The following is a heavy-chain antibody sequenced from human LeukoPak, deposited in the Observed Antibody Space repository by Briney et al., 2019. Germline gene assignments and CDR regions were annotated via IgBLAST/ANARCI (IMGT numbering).Heavy chain of an antibody. Sequence: PGGPLRLSCAASGFTFNNAWMSWVRQAPGKGLEWIGRIKSDGGTTDYAAPVKGRFTISRDDSKNTLYLQMNSLKAEDTAVYYCTTDLGDYGDYVRCWGQGILVTVSS. V-gene: IGHV3-15*01. CDR1: GFTFNNAW. CDR2: IKSDGGTT. CDR3: TTDLGDYGDYVRC. D-gene: IGHD4-17*01. J-gene: IGHJ4*02.